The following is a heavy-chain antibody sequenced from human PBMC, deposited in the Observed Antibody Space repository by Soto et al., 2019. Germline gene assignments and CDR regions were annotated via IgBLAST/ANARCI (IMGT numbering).Heavy chain of an antibody. J-gene: IGHJ4*02. CDR1: GYSISSGCF. CDR2: MYHDGNT. D-gene: IGHD5-12*01. V-gene: IGHV4-38-2*02. CDR3: ARESYSGYHSYDY. Sequence: SETLSLPCAVSGYSISSGCFWGWIRQPPGKGLEWLAHMYHDGNTHYNPSLKRRVTMSVDTSKHQFSLKLNSVTAADTAVYYCARESYSGYHSYDYWGQGILVT.